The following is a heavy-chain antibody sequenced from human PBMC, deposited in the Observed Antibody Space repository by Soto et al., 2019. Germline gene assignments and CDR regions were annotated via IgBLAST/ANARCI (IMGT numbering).Heavy chain of an antibody. D-gene: IGHD3-10*01. CDR2: ISAYNGNT. V-gene: IGHV1-18*01. J-gene: IGHJ5*02. Sequence: QVQLVQSGAEVKKPGASVKVSCKASGYTFTSYGISWVRQAPGQGREWMVWISAYNGNTNYAQKLQGRVTMTTDTSTSKAYMEMRSLRSDDTAVYYCARDHLDTMVRGQNWFDPWGQGTLVTVSS. CDR3: ARDHLDTMVRGQNWFDP. CDR1: GYTFTSYG.